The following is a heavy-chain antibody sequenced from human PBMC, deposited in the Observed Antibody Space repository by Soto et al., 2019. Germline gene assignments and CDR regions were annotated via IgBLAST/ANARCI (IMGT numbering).Heavy chain of an antibody. CDR3: GRGGRIVAAASVD. CDR1: GLTFSNYW. CDR2: INSDGSST. Sequence: EVQLVESGGGLVQPGGSLRLSCAVSGLTFSNYWMNWVRQAPGKGLVWVSSINSDGSSTDYADSVKGRFTISRDNAKIELYLEMTSLRAEDTAVCYCGRGGRIVAAASVDWGQGTLVTVSS. V-gene: IGHV3-74*01. D-gene: IGHD6-25*01. J-gene: IGHJ4*02.